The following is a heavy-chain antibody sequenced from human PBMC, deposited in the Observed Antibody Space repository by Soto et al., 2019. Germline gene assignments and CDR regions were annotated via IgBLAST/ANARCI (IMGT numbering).Heavy chain of an antibody. J-gene: IGHJ6*02. V-gene: IGHV3-21*01. D-gene: IGHD3-16*01. CDR3: ARVRGGTRNYYYYGMDV. CDR1: GFTFSSYS. Sequence: LRLSCAASGFTFSSYSMNWVRQAPGKGLEWVSSISSSSSYIYYADSVKGRFTISRDNAKNSLYLQMNSLRAEDTAVYYCARVRGGTRNYYYYGMDVWGQGTTVTVSS. CDR2: ISSSSSYI.